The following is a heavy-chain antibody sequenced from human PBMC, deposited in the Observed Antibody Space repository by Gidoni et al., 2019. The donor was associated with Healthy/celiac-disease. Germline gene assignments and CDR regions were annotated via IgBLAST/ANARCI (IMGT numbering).Heavy chain of an antibody. Sequence: QVQLQESGPGLVKPSETLSLTCPVSGCSISSYYWRWIRQPPGKGLEWIGYIYYSGSTNDNTSLKSRVTISVDTSKNQFSLKLSSVTAADTAVYYCARVLLYYGMDVWGQGTTVTVSS. V-gene: IGHV4-59*01. J-gene: IGHJ6*02. CDR3: ARVLLYYGMDV. CDR1: GCSISSYY. CDR2: IYYSGST. D-gene: IGHD3-10*01.